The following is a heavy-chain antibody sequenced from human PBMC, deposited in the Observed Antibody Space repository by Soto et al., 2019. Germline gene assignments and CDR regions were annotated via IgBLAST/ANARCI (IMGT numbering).Heavy chain of an antibody. CDR2: IYHSGST. J-gene: IGHJ4*02. V-gene: IGHV4-4*02. CDR1: NGSISSINW. CDR3: ARDLRLGYFDY. D-gene: IGHD3-16*01. Sequence: PSETLSLTCAVSNGSISSINWWSWVRQPPGKGLEWIGQIYHSGSTNYNPSLKSRVTISVDKSKNQFSLKLSSVTAADTAVYYCARDLRLGYFDYWGQGTLVTVS.